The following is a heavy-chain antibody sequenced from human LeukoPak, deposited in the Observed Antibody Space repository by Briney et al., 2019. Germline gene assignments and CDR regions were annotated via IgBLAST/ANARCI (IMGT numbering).Heavy chain of an antibody. CDR1: GYSFTGNY. V-gene: IGHV1-2*02. CDR2: INPNTGGT. D-gene: IGHD6-6*01. Sequence: ASVRVSCKASGYSFTGNYMHWVRQAPGQGFEWMGWINPNTGGTNYAQKFKGRVLMTRDTSISTAYLELSSLRSEDTAVYYCARGSSSIAPYNWFDPWGQGTLVTVSS. J-gene: IGHJ5*02. CDR3: ARGSSSIAPYNWFDP.